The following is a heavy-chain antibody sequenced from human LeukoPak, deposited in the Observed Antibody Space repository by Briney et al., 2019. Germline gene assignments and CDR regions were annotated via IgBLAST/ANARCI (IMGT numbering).Heavy chain of an antibody. D-gene: IGHD6-13*01. CDR3: TKRLRGSSNWFYFDY. Sequence: GGSLRLSCAASGFTFNTYAMSWVRQAPGKGLEWVSGISVSGDSTYYADSVKGRFTTSRDNSKNTLYLQLNSLRADDTAVYFCTKRLRGSSNWFYFDYWGQGTLATVSS. CDR1: GFTFNTYA. CDR2: ISVSGDST. V-gene: IGHV3-23*01. J-gene: IGHJ4*02.